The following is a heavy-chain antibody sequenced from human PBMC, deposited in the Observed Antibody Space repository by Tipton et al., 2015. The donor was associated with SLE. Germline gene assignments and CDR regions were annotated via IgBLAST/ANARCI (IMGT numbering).Heavy chain of an antibody. V-gene: IGHV4-59*01. J-gene: IGHJ6*02. CDR1: GDSIRSYY. CDR2: IFDSGTT. CDR3: ARAKLATDPLYFYYGMDV. Sequence: TLSLTCTVSGDSIRSYYWTWIRQPPGKGLEWIGYIFDSGTTKYNPSLKSRVTISADTSKNQFSLKLNSVTAADTAVYYCARAKLATDPLYFYYGMDVWGQGTTVTVSS. D-gene: IGHD5-12*01.